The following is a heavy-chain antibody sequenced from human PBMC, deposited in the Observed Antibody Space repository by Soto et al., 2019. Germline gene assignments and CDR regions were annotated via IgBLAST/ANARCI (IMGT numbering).Heavy chain of an antibody. J-gene: IGHJ5*02. Sequence: VKVSCKASGYTFTSYGISWVRQAPGQGLEWMGWISAYNGNTNYAQKLQGRVTMTTDTSTSTAYMELRSLRSDDTAVYYCARDPYSTPSYSNYAGGWFDPWGQGTLVTVSS. CDR3: ARDPYSTPSYSNYAGGWFDP. D-gene: IGHD4-4*01. CDR2: ISAYNGNT. V-gene: IGHV1-18*01. CDR1: GYTFTSYG.